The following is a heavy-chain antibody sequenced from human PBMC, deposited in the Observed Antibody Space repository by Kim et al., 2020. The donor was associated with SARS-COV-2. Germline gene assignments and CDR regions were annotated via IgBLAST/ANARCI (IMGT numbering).Heavy chain of an antibody. CDR2: IRSKANSYAT. CDR3: TRVPGTRLAFGDAYV. J-gene: IGHJ3*02. D-gene: IGHD3-3*02. V-gene: IGHV3-73*01. Sequence: GGSLRLSCAASGFSFSDSAMHWVRQASGKGLEWVGRIRSKANSYATTYAAWVKGRFTISREDSKNAAYLQMNSLKTEDTAGYYVTRVPGTRLAFGDAYV. CDR1: GFSFSDSA.